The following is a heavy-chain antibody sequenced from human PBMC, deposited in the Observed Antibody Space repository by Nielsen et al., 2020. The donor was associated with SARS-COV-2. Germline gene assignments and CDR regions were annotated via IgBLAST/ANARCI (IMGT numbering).Heavy chain of an antibody. V-gene: IGHV1-2*04. CDR3: AADLRVTMVRGLPNMDV. D-gene: IGHD3-10*01. J-gene: IGHJ6*02. CDR1: GYTFTGYY. Sequence: ASVKVSCKASGYTFTGYYMHWVRQAPGQGLEWMGWINPNSGGTNYAQKFQGWVTMTRDTSISTAYMELSRLRSDDTAVYYCAADLRVTMVRGLPNMDVWGQGTTVTVSS. CDR2: INPNSGGT.